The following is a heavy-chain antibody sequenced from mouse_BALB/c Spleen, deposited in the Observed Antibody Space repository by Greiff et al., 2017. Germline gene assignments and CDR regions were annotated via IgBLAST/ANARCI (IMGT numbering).Heavy chain of an antibody. V-gene: IGHV5-6*01. J-gene: IGHJ4*01. Sequence: EVQVVESGGDLVKPGGSLKLSCAASGFTFSSYGMSWVRQTPDKRLEWVATISSGGSYTYYPDSVKGRFTISRDNAKNTLYLQMSSLKSEDTAMYYCARDYDCPFAMDYWGQGTSVTVSS. CDR3: ARDYDCPFAMDY. CDR1: GFTFSSYG. CDR2: ISSGGSYT. D-gene: IGHD2-4*01.